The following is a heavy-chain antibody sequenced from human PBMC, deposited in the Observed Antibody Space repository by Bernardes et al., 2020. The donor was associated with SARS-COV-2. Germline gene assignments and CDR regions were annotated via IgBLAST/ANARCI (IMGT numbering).Heavy chain of an antibody. D-gene: IGHD6-6*01. V-gene: IGHV3-53*04. CDR1: GFTVSSNY. Sequence: GGSLRLSCAASGFTVSSNYMTWVRQAPGKGLEWVSVIYSGGSTYYADSVKGRFTISRHNSQNTLYLQMNSLRTEDTAVYYCAREGGIATRPGALGYWGQGTLVTVSS. CDR2: IYSGGST. CDR3: AREGGIATRPGALGY. J-gene: IGHJ4*02.